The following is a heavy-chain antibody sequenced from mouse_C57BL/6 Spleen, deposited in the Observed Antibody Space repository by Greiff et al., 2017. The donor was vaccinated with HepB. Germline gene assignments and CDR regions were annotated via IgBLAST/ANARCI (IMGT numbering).Heavy chain of an antibody. CDR1: GYSITSGYY. CDR2: ISYDGSN. Sequence: EVHLVESGPGLVKPSQSLSLTCSVTGYSITSGYYWNWIRQFPGNKLEWMGYISYDGSNNYNPSLKNRISITRDTSKNQFFLKLNSVTTEDTATYYCARGEGYFDYWGQGTTLTVSS. CDR3: ARGEGYFDY. V-gene: IGHV3-6*01. J-gene: IGHJ2*01.